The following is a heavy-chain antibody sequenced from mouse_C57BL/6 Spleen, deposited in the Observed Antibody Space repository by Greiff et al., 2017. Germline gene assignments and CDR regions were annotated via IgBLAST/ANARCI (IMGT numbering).Heavy chain of an antibody. J-gene: IGHJ4*01. Sequence: VQLQQSGAELVRPGASVKLSCKASGYTFTDYYMHWVKQRTEQGLEWIGRIDPEDGETKYAPKFQGKATITADTSSNTAYLQLSSLTSEDTAVYYCAFTTVVPYYAMDDWGQGTSVTVSS. CDR3: AFTTVVPYYAMDD. CDR1: GYTFTDYY. D-gene: IGHD1-1*01. V-gene: IGHV14-2*01. CDR2: IDPEDGET.